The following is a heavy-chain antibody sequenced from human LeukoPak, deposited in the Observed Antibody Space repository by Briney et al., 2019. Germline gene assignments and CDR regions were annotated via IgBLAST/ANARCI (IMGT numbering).Heavy chain of an antibody. Sequence: KTSETLSLTCAVSGYLISSGYYWGWIRPPPGKGREWIGIIYHSGSTQYNPSLKSRVTISVDTSKNQFSLKLRSVTAADTPVYYCARVGYDFWSDYYKRPTYRNWFDPWPQGSLVPVSS. CDR3: ARVGYDFWSDYYKRPTYRNWFDP. CDR2: IYHSGST. D-gene: IGHD3-3*01. J-gene: IGHJ5*02. CDR1: GYLISSGYY. V-gene: IGHV4-38-2*01.